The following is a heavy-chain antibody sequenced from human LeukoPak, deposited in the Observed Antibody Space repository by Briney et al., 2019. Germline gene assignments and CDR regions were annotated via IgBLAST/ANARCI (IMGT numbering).Heavy chain of an antibody. Sequence: GASVKVSCKASGYTCTTYYMHWVRQAPGQGLEWMGIINPSGGSTTYAQKFQGRVTITRDTSTSTAYMEVSSLRSEDTAVYYCARDRHGSGTYNYYGMDVWGQGTTVTVSS. CDR2: INPSGGST. V-gene: IGHV1-46*01. D-gene: IGHD3-10*01. J-gene: IGHJ6*02. CDR3: ARDRHGSGTYNYYGMDV. CDR1: GYTCTTYY.